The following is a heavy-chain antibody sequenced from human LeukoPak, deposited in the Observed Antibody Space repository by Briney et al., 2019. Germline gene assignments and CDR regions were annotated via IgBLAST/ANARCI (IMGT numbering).Heavy chain of an antibody. Sequence: GGSLRLSCAASGFTFSSYGMHWVRQAPGKGLEWVAFIRYDGSNKYYADSVKGRFTISRDNSRNTLYLQMNSLRAEDTAVYYCASGPPYYDFWSGYRLFDYWGQGTLVTVSS. CDR3: ASGPPYYDFWSGYRLFDY. J-gene: IGHJ4*02. V-gene: IGHV3-30*02. D-gene: IGHD3-3*01. CDR1: GFTFSSYG. CDR2: IRYDGSNK.